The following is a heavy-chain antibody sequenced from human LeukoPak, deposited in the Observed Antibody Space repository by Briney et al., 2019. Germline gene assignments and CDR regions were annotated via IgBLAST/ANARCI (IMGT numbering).Heavy chain of an antibody. CDR2: ISSRSNYI. J-gene: IGHJ4*02. V-gene: IGHV3-21*01. CDR3: ARDLYRIVVVPHYFDY. CDR1: GFTFSSYS. D-gene: IGHD3-22*01. Sequence: GGSLRLSCAASGFTFSSYSMNWVRQAPGKGLEWVSSISSRSNYIYNADSVKGRFTISRDNAKNSLYLQMNSLRAEDTAVYYCARDLYRIVVVPHYFDYWGQGTLVTVSS.